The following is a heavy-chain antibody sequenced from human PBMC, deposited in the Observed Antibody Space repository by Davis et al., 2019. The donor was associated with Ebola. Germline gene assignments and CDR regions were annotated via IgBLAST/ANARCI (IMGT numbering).Heavy chain of an antibody. Sequence: SVKVSCKASGGTFSSYAISWVRQAPGQGLEWMGGIIPILGIANYAQKFQGRVTITADKSTSTAYMELSSLRSEDTAVYYCARDGGARGFDYWGQGTLVTVSS. V-gene: IGHV1-69*10. CDR3: ARDGGARGFDY. CDR1: GGTFSSYA. J-gene: IGHJ4*02. CDR2: IIPILGIA. D-gene: IGHD1-26*01.